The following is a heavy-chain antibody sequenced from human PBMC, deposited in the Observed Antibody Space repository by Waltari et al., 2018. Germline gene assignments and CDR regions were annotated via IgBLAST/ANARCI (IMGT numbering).Heavy chain of an antibody. V-gene: IGHV4-61*02. D-gene: IGHD6-13*01. CDR3: ARVGAAAGTRWFDP. J-gene: IGHJ5*02. CDR1: GGSISSGSYY. Sequence: QVQLQESGPGLVKPSQTLSLTCTVSGGSISSGSYYWSWIRQPAGKGLEWIGRIYTSGSTNYNPALKSLVTISVDTSKNQFSLKLSSVTAADTAVYYCARVGAAAGTRWFDPWGQGTLVTVSS. CDR2: IYTSGST.